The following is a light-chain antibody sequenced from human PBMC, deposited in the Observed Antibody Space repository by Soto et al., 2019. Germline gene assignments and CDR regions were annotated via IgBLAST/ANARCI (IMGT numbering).Light chain of an antibody. CDR1: NSNIGSNT. Sequence: QSVLTQPPSASGTPGQRVTISCSGSNSNIGSNTVNWYQQLPGTAPKLLIYYDNLRPSGVPDRISGSKSGTSASLAISGLQSDDEADYYCAAWYDSLNGRVFGTGTKVTAL. CDR2: YDN. CDR3: AAWYDSLNGRV. V-gene: IGLV1-44*01. J-gene: IGLJ1*01.